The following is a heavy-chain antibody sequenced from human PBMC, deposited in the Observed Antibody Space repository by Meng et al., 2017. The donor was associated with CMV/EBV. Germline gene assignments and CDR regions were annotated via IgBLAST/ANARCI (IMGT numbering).Heavy chain of an antibody. CDR2: IRYDGSNK. J-gene: IGHJ6*02. V-gene: IGHV3-30*02. CDR3: AKDSNCGGDCYSDYYYGMDV. D-gene: IGHD2-21*01. CDR1: GFTFSSYA. Sequence: GGSLRLSCAASGFTFSSYAMHWVRQAPGKGLEWVAFIRYDGSNKYYAGSVKGRFTISRDNSKNTLYLQMNSLRAEDTAVYYCAKDSNCGGDCYSDYYYGMDVWGQGTTVTVSS.